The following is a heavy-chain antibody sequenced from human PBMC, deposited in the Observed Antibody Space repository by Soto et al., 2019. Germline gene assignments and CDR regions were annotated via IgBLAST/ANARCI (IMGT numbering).Heavy chain of an antibody. CDR1: GGSISSYY. Sequence: ASETLSLTCTVSGGSISSYYWSWIRQPPGKGLEWIGYIYYSGSTNYNPSLKSRVTISVDTSKNQFSLKLSSVTAADTAVYYCARANIVVVPAAHFDPWGQGTLVTVSS. D-gene: IGHD2-2*01. J-gene: IGHJ5*02. CDR3: ARANIVVVPAAHFDP. CDR2: IYYSGST. V-gene: IGHV4-59*01.